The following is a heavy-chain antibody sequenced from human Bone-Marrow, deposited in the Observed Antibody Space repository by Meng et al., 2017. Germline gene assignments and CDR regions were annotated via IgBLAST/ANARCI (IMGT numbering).Heavy chain of an antibody. V-gene: IGHV4-34*01. CDR2: INHSGST. J-gene: IGHJ4*02. CDR3: ARGPTTMAHDFDY. CDR1: GGSFTAYY. D-gene: IGHD4-11*01. Sequence: SETRSPTCVVSGGSFTAYYLSWIRQPPGKGLEWIGEINHSGSTNYNPSLESRATISVDTSQHNLSLKLSSVTAADSAVYYCARGPTTMAHDFDYWGQGTLVTVSS.